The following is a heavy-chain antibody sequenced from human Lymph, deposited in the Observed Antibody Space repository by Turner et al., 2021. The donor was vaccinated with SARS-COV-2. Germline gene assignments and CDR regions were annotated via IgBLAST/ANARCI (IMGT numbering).Heavy chain of an antibody. J-gene: IGHJ4*02. V-gene: IGHV3-53*01. Sequence: EVQLVESGGGLIQPGGSLRLSCAASGFTVSSNYMSWVRRVLGKGLGWVSLVYSGGSTLYADSVKGRFTISRDNSKNTLYLQMNSLRADDTAVYYCARVLPYGDYFDFWGQGTLVTVSS. D-gene: IGHD4-17*01. CDR3: ARVLPYGDYFDF. CDR1: GFTVSSNY. CDR2: VYSGGST.